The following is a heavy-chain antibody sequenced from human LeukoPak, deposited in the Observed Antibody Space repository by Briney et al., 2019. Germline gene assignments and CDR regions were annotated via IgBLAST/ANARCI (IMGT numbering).Heavy chain of an antibody. J-gene: IGHJ4*02. V-gene: IGHV4-59*12. D-gene: IGHD3-22*01. CDR1: GGSISDYY. Sequence: SETLSLTCTVSGGSISDYYWSWIRQPPGKGLEWIGYIHYSRSTDYNPSLKSRVTISVDTSKNQFSLKLSSVTAADTAGYYCAGLSYYDSSAALYWSQGTLVAVSS. CDR2: IHYSRST. CDR3: AGLSYYDSSAALY.